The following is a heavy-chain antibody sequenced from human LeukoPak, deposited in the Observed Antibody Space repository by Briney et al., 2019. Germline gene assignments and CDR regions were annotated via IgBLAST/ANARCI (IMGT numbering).Heavy chain of an antibody. D-gene: IGHD3-10*01. CDR3: AKDIGSYYDY. V-gene: IGHV3-30*02. J-gene: IGHJ4*02. CDR1: GFTFSSNG. Sequence: GGCLRLSCVASGFTFSSNGMHWVRQAPGKGLEWVTFIQYDGSKKYYADSVKGRFTISRDNSKNTLYLEMNSLRAEDTAVYYCAKDIGSYYDYWGQGILVTVSS. CDR2: IQYDGSKK.